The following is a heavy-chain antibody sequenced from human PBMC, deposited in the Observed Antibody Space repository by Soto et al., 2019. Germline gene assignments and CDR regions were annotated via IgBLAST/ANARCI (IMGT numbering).Heavy chain of an antibody. J-gene: IGHJ6*02. CDR2: INPSGGRI. CDR3: ARDGPPTTTGVGPSYTMDV. V-gene: IGHV1-46*01. CDR1: GYTFTSYQ. D-gene: IGHD3-3*01. Sequence: QMQLVQSGAEVKKPGASVKVSCKASGYTFTSYQMHWVRQAPGQGLEWMGIINPSGGRITYAPRFQGRVMMTRDTPTNTVYMELRSLRSEDTAVYYCARDGPPTTTGVGPSYTMDVWGQGTKVTVS.